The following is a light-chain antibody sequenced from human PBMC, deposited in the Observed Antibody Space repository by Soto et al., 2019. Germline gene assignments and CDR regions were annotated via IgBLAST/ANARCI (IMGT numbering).Light chain of an antibody. J-gene: IGKJ5*01. CDR3: QVCNSAPLT. CDR2: AAS. Sequence: DIKMSLSPSSLSATVGDRVTMTCRASQGISNDLAWYQQKPGKVPKFLIYAASTFQSGVPSRFSGSGSGTDFTLTICSLQPDDVATYYCQVCNSAPLTFAQGTRLEIK. V-gene: IGKV1-27*01. CDR1: QGISND.